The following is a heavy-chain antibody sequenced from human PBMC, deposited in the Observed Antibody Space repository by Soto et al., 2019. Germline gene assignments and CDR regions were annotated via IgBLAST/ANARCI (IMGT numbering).Heavy chain of an antibody. V-gene: IGHV1-2*06. CDR2: INPNSGTT. Sequence: EKVSSKASGYTFIGYYMHWVRQAPGQGLEWVGRINPNSGTTVYAQKFQGRATMTRDKSTSTVFLDLTGLTSDDTAISYCARDKQLGDNYYGMDVWDQGTTVAVSS. CDR3: ARDKQLGDNYYGMDV. CDR1: GYTFIGYY. D-gene: IGHD6-6*01. J-gene: IGHJ6*02.